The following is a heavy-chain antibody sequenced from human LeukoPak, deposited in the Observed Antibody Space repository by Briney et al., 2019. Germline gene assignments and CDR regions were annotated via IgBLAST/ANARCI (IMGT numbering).Heavy chain of an antibody. J-gene: IGHJ5*02. CDR1: GYSFTSYW. D-gene: IGHD6-13*01. V-gene: IGHV5-51*01. CDR2: IYPGDSDT. CDR3: ARHRGIAEETNWFDP. Sequence: GESLKISCKGSGYSFTSYWIGWVRQMPGKGLEWMGIIYPGDSDTRYSPSFQGQVTISADKSISTAYLQWSSLKASDTAMYYCARHRGIAEETNWFDPWGQGTLVTVSS.